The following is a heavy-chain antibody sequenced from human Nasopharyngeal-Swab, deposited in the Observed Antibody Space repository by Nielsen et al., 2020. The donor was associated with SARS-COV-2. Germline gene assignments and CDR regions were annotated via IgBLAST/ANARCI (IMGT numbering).Heavy chain of an antibody. D-gene: IGHD3-10*01. Sequence: GESLKISCAASGFTFSSYWMSWVRQAPGKGLEWVASIKQDGSEKYYVDSVKGRFTISRDNAKNSLYLQMNSLRAEDTAVYYCARGSYYGSGSSVDYWGQGTLVTVSS. CDR3: ARGSYYGSGSSVDY. CDR2: IKQDGSEK. J-gene: IGHJ4*02. CDR1: GFTFSSYW. V-gene: IGHV3-7*01.